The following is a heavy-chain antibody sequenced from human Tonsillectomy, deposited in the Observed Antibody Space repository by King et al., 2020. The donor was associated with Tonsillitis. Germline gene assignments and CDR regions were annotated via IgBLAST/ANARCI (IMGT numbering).Heavy chain of an antibody. CDR3: AKDPSGGYYLAALGY. Sequence: VQLVESGGGLVEPGGSLRLSCAASGFTFSNYAMSWVRQAPGKGLEWVSAISGYGGDTFYADSVKGRFTISRDNSKNTLYLQMNSLRAEDTAVYYCAKDPSGGYYLAALGYGGQGTLVTVSS. CDR2: ISGYGGDT. J-gene: IGHJ4*02. V-gene: IGHV3-23*04. D-gene: IGHD3-10*01. CDR1: GFTFSNYA.